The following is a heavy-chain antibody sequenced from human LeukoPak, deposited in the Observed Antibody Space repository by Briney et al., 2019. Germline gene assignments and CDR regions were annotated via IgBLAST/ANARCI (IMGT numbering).Heavy chain of an antibody. CDR2: ISSSSSYI. CDR1: GFTFSSYS. Sequence: GGSLRLSCAASGFTFSSYSMNWVRQAPGKGLEWVSSISSSSSYIYYADSVKGRFTISRDNAKNSLYLQMNSLRAEDTAVYYCARGLGPHGSRDHWGQGTLVTVSS. J-gene: IGHJ4*02. V-gene: IGHV3-21*01. CDR3: ARGLGPHGSRDH. D-gene: IGHD2-15*01.